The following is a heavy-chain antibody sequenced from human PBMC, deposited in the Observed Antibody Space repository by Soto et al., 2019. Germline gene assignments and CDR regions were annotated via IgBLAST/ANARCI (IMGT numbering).Heavy chain of an antibody. CDR1: GDRFTTYW. D-gene: IGHD3-22*01. J-gene: IGHJ4*02. CDR2: IDPTDSYI. CDR3: ARLVYDNIGYYPYFDY. Sequence: GESLKISCKGSGDRFTTYWIGLGRQVPGKGLEWIGRIDPTDSYINYSPSFQGHGTISADKSINTAYLQWSRMKASDTAMYYCARLVYDNIGYYPYFDYWGQGTLVAVSS. V-gene: IGHV5-10-1*01.